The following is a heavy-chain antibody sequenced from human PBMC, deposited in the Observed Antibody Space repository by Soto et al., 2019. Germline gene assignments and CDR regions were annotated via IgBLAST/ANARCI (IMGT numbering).Heavy chain of an antibody. J-gene: IGHJ6*02. CDR2: VYYSGST. D-gene: IGHD3-10*01. CDR3: ARQSEYYYASGRAAPLYGMDV. V-gene: IGHV4-39*01. CDR1: GASISSISSY. Sequence: SETLSLTCTVSGASISSISSYWGWIRQPPGKGLERIGNVYYSGSTYSNLSLKSRLTISADTSKNQFSLKLSSVTASDTAVYFCARQSEYYYASGRAAPLYGMDVWCHGTTVT.